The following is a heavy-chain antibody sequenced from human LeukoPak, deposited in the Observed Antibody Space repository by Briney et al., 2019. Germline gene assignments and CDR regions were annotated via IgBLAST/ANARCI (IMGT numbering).Heavy chain of an antibody. J-gene: IGHJ6*02. V-gene: IGHV3-30*18. CDR3: AKAYLAVAGENYYYYYGMDV. Sequence: GGSLRLSCAASGFTFSSYGMHWVRQAPGKGLEWVAVISYDGSNKYYADSVKGRFTISRDSSKNTLYLQMNSLRAEDTAVYYCAKAYLAVAGENYYYYYGMDVWGQGTTVTVSS. CDR1: GFTFSSYG. D-gene: IGHD6-19*01. CDR2: ISYDGSNK.